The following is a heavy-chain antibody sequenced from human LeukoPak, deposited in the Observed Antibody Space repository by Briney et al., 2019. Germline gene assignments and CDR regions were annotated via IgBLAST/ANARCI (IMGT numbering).Heavy chain of an antibody. CDR1: GFTFSSFA. J-gene: IGHJ4*02. V-gene: IGHV3-23*01. D-gene: IGHD3-9*01. CDR3: AADYNILTGYFSDLGY. CDR2: FTASADAT. Sequence: GGSLRLSCAASGFTFSSFAMSWVRQAPGKGLEWVSTFTASADATFYSDSVKGRFTISRDNSDNTLNLQMNSLRPEDTAIYHCAADYNILTGYFSDLGYWGQGTLVTVSS.